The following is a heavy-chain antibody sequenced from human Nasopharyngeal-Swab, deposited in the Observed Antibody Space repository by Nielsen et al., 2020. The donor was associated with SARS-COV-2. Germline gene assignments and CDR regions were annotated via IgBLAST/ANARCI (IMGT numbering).Heavy chain of an antibody. Sequence: WIRQPPGKGLEWIGGINHSGSTNYNPSLKSRVTISVDTSKNQFSLKLSSVTAADTAVYYCARGGWGYCSSTSCYTFDYWGQGTLVTVSS. V-gene: IGHV4-34*01. CDR3: ARGGWGYCSSTSCYTFDY. D-gene: IGHD2-2*01. CDR2: INHSGST. J-gene: IGHJ4*02.